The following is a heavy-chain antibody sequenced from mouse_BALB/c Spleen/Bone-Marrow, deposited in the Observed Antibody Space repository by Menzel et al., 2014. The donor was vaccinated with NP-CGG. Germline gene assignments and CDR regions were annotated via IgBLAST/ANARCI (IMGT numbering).Heavy chain of an antibody. CDR1: DFNIKDTY. Sequence: EVHLVESGAELVKPGASVKLSCSASDFNIKDTYMHWVKQRPEQGLEWIGRVDPAIGNTKYAPKFQGKATITADTSSNAAYLHLSSLTSEDTAVYYCVREGRIYYFDYWGQGTTLTVSS. V-gene: IGHV14-3*02. J-gene: IGHJ2*01. CDR3: VREGRIYYFDY. D-gene: IGHD1-1*01. CDR2: VDPAIGNT.